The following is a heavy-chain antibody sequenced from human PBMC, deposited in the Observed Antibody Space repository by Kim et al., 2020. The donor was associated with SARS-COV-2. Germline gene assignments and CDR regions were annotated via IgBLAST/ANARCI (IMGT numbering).Heavy chain of an antibody. CDR2: ISAHNGNT. Sequence: ASVKVSCKASGYIFTSYGISWVRQAPGQGLEWMGWISAHNGNTNYAQKFQGRVTLTTDTSTSTAYMELRSLRSGDTAVYYCARDRYYYDNSAYYSDPIDYWGQGTLVTVSS. CDR3: ARDRYYYDNSAYYSDPIDY. V-gene: IGHV1-18*01. CDR1: GYIFTSYG. J-gene: IGHJ4*02. D-gene: IGHD3-22*01.